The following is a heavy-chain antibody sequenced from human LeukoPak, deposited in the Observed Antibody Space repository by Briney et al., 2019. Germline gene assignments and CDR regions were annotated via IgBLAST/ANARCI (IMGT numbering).Heavy chain of an antibody. J-gene: IGHJ6*02. CDR3: ARGWDSSSWWVTKNYYYYYGMDV. CDR2: MNPNSGNT. D-gene: IGHD6-13*01. Sequence: ASVKVSCKASGYTFTSYDINWVRQATGQGLEWMGWMNPNSGNTGYAQKFQGRVTMTRNTSISTAYMELSSLRSEDTAVYYCARGWDSSSWWVTKNYYYYYGMDVWGQGTTVTVSS. V-gene: IGHV1-8*01. CDR1: GYTFTSYD.